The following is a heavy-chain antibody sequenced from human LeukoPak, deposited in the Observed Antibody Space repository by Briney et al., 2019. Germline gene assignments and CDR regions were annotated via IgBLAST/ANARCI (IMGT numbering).Heavy chain of an antibody. CDR3: TRVGGRYFDWLPSYYFDY. Sequence: PGGSLRLSCTASGFTFGDYAMSWVRQAPGKGLEGVGFIRGKAYGGTTEYAASVKGRFTISRDDSKSIAYLQMNSLKTEDTAVYYCTRVGGRYFDWLPSYYFDYWGQGTLVTVSS. J-gene: IGHJ4*02. D-gene: IGHD3-9*01. CDR1: GFTFGDYA. V-gene: IGHV3-49*04. CDR2: IRGKAYGGTT.